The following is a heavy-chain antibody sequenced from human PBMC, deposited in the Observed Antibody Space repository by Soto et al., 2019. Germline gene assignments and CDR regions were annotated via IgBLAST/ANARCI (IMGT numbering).Heavy chain of an antibody. CDR3: ARVNAVAGTDFDY. Sequence: PSETLSLTCTVSGGSISSGGYYWSWIRQHPGKGLEWIGYIYYGGSTYYNPSLKSRVTISVDTSKNQFSLKLSSVTAADTAVYYCARVNAVAGTDFDYWGQGTLVTVSS. CDR1: GGSISSGGYY. J-gene: IGHJ4*02. D-gene: IGHD6-19*01. CDR2: IYYGGST. V-gene: IGHV4-31*03.